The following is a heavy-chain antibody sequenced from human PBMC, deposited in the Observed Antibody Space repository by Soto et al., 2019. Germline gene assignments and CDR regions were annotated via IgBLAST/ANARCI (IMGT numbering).Heavy chain of an antibody. J-gene: IGHJ6*02. CDR1: GFTFSDYY. Sequence: QVQLVESGGGLVKPGGSLRLSCAASGFTFSDYYMSWIRQAPGKGLEWVSYISSSSSYTNYADSVKGRFTISRDNAKNSLYLQMNSLRAEDTAVYYCARDQTGNYYYYYGMDVWGQGTTVTVSS. D-gene: IGHD1-1*01. CDR3: ARDQTGNYYYYYGMDV. CDR2: ISSSSSYT. V-gene: IGHV3-11*06.